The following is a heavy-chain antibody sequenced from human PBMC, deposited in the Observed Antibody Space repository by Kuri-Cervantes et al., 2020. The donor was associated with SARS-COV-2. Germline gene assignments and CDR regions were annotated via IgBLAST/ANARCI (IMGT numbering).Heavy chain of an antibody. Sequence: ASVKVSCKASGYTFTGYYMHWVRQAPGQGLEWMGWINPNSGGTNYAQKFQGWVTMTRDTSISTAYMELSRLRSDDTAVYYCARGMVRGIIQNYYYAMDVWGQGTTVTVSS. CDR3: ARGMVRGIIQNYYYAMDV. CDR2: INPNSGGT. D-gene: IGHD3-10*01. CDR1: GYTFTGYY. V-gene: IGHV1-2*04. J-gene: IGHJ6*02.